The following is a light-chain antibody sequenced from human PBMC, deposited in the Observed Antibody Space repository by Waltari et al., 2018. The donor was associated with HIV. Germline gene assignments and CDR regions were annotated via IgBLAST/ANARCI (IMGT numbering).Light chain of an antibody. Sequence: QTVVTQEPSFSVSPGGTVTLTCGLNSGSVSTTYYPSWYQQTPGQPPRTPSYSTNTRSSGVPDRFSGSILGSKAALTITGAQADDESDYYCVLYMGGGIRVFGGGTKLTVL. J-gene: IGLJ3*02. V-gene: IGLV8-61*01. CDR2: STN. CDR3: VLYMGGGIRV. CDR1: SGSVSTTYY.